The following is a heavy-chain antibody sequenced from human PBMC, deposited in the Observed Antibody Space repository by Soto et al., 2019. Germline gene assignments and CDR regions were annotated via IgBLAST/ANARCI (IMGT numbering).Heavy chain of an antibody. CDR1: GFRFSNYG. Sequence: QVQLVESGGGVVQPGRSLRLSCAASGFRFSNYGMHWVRQAPGKGLEWLAVIVADGTGLHYADSVRGRFTISRDNSKNTLYLQLNSLGADDTAIYFCARDDDLPATGLDHWGQGTLVTVSS. CDR3: ARDDDLPATGLDH. J-gene: IGHJ4*02. V-gene: IGHV3-33*01. CDR2: IVADGTGL.